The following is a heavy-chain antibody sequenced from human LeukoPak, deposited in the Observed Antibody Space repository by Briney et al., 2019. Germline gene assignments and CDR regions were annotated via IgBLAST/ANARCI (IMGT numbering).Heavy chain of an antibody. CDR1: GGTFSSYA. CDR2: IIPILGIA. V-gene: IGHV1-69*04. Sequence: ASVTVSCKASGGTFSSYAISWVRQAPGQGLEWMGRIIPILGIANYAQKFQGRVTITADKSTSTAYMELSSLRSEDTAVYYCARGGCGGDCYREDYWGQGTLVTVSS. CDR3: ARGGCGGDCYREDY. J-gene: IGHJ4*02. D-gene: IGHD2-21*02.